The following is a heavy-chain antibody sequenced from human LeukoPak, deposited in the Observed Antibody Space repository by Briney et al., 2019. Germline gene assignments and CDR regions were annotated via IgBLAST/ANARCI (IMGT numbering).Heavy chain of an antibody. Sequence: ASVKVSCKASGYTFTGYYMHWVRQAPGQGLEWMGWINPNSGGTNYAQKFQGRATMTRDTSTSTVYMELSGLRSEDTAVYYCARRGRGPAASYYYGMDVWGQGTTVTVSS. CDR1: GYTFTGYY. V-gene: IGHV1-2*02. J-gene: IGHJ6*02. CDR3: ARRGRGPAASYYYGMDV. CDR2: INPNSGGT. D-gene: IGHD2-2*01.